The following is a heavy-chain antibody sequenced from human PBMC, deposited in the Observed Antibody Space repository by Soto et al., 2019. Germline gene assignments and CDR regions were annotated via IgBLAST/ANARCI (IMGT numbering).Heavy chain of an antibody. CDR2: ISAYSGNT. CDR1: GYTFTSYG. Sequence: ASVKVSCKASGYTFTSYGISWVRQAPGQGLEWMGWISAYSGNTNYAQKLQGRVTMTTDTSTSTAYMELRSLRSDDTAVYYCARVTWFGELLCYFDYWGQGTLVTVSS. J-gene: IGHJ4*02. CDR3: ARVTWFGELLCYFDY. D-gene: IGHD3-10*01. V-gene: IGHV1-18*01.